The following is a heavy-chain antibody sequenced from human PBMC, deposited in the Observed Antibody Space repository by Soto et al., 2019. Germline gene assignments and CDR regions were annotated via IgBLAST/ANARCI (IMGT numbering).Heavy chain of an antibody. CDR3: ARGDPTYFDY. CDR2: ITAAGTST. Sequence: GGSVSLSCAASGFTFSTYWMHWVRQAPGEGLVWLSRITAAGTSTSSADSVKGRFTISRDNAKNTLYLQMNSLRAEDTAMYYCARGDPTYFDYWGQGILVTVSS. CDR1: GFTFSTYW. J-gene: IGHJ4*02. V-gene: IGHV3-74*01. D-gene: IGHD1-26*01.